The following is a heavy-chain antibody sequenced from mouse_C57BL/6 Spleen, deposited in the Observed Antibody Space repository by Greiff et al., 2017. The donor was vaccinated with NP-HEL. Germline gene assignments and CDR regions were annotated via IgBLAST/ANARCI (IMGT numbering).Heavy chain of an antibody. CDR1: GYTFTSYW. Sequence: QVQLQQPGPELVKPGASVKLSCKASGYTFTSYWMHWVKQRPGQGLEWIGNINPSNGGTNYNEKFKSKATLTVDKSSSTAYMQLSSLTSEDAAVYDCAREGYDSWCAYWGQGTLVTVSA. D-gene: IGHD2-14*01. V-gene: IGHV1-53*01. J-gene: IGHJ3*01. CDR3: AREGYDSWCAY. CDR2: INPSNGGT.